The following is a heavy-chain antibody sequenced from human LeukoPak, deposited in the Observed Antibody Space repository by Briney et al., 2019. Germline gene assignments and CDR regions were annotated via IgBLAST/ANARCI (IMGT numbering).Heavy chain of an antibody. CDR2: ITDSGRKT. J-gene: IGHJ4*02. D-gene: IGHD4-17*01. CDR3: AKITKATTPNY. Sequence: HSGGSLRLSCAASGLTFSNYAMNWVRQASGKGLEWVSGITDSGRKTYYADSVKGRFSISRGNSKNTVYLQMSDLRAEDTAVYYCAKITKATTPNYWGQGTLVTVSS. CDR1: GLTFSNYA. V-gene: IGHV3-23*01.